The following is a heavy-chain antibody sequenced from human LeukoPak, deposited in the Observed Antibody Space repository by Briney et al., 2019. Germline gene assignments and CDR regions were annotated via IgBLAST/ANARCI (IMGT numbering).Heavy chain of an antibody. CDR3: ARRGSMAYYYYYGMDV. J-gene: IGHJ6*02. Sequence: LETLSLTCAVYGGSFSGYYWGWIRQPPGKGLGWGGGINHSGSTNYNPSLKSRVTISVDTSKNQFSLKLSSVTAADTAVYYCARRGSMAYYYYYGMDVWGQGTTVTVSS. CDR2: INHSGST. CDR1: GGSFSGYY. D-gene: IGHD2/OR15-2a*01. V-gene: IGHV4-34*01.